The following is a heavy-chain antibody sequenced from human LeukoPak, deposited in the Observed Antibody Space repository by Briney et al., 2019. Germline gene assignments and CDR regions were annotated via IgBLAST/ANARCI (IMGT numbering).Heavy chain of an antibody. CDR1: GFTFSSYG. D-gene: IGHD4-17*01. Sequence: GGSLRLSCAASGFTFSSYGMHRVRQAPGKGLEWVAVIWYDGSNKYYADSVKGRFTISRDNSKNTLYLQMNSLRAEDTAVYYCARGYGDYVASGFHHWGQGTLVTVSS. J-gene: IGHJ1*01. V-gene: IGHV3-33*01. CDR2: IWYDGSNK. CDR3: ARGYGDYVASGFHH.